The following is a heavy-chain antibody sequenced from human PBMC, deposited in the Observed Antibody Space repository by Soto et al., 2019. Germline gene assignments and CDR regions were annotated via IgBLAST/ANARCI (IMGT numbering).Heavy chain of an antibody. D-gene: IGHD3-22*01. CDR2: ISYDGSKR. Sequence: SLRLSCATSGFSFFEYGMHWVRQAPGKGLEWVALISYDGSKRYYLDSVKGRFTISRDNTENTLYLQMSSLRPEDAAVYYGAKDSEFYDSTDSRAVYLQHWGQGTLVTVYS. V-gene: IGHV3-30*18. J-gene: IGHJ1*01. CDR3: AKDSEFYDSTDSRAVYLQH. CDR1: GFSFFEYG.